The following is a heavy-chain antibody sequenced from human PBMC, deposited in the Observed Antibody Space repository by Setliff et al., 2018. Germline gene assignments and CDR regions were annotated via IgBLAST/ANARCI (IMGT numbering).Heavy chain of an antibody. Sequence: GGSLRLSCAASGFTFSAHYMQWVRQAPGEGLEWVGRIKRKTDGGTADYAAPVKGRFTISRDDSKNTLYLQMNSLKTEDTAVYYCTTYPVQCSSTTCYAFDIWGQGTMVTVSS. CDR1: GFTFSAHY. V-gene: IGHV3-15*01. CDR3: TTYPVQCSSTTCYAFDI. D-gene: IGHD2-2*01. J-gene: IGHJ3*02. CDR2: IKRKTDGGTA.